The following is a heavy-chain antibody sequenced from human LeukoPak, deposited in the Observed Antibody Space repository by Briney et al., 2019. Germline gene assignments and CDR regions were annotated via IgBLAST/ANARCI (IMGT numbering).Heavy chain of an antibody. Sequence: PSETLSLTCTVSGGSISSYYWSRIRQPPGKGLEWIGYIYYSGSTNYNPSLKSRVTISVDTSKNQFSLKLSSVTAADTAVYYCARASYDSSGYVDYWGPGTLVTVSS. D-gene: IGHD3-22*01. V-gene: IGHV4-59*01. CDR1: GGSISSYY. CDR2: IYYSGST. J-gene: IGHJ4*02. CDR3: ARASYDSSGYVDY.